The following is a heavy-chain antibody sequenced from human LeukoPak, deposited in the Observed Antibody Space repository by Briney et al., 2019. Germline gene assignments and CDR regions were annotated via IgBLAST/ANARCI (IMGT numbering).Heavy chain of an antibody. CDR3: AREDTSDIVVVPAAMGDYYYYYYMDV. CDR1: GGSISSYY. CDR2: IYTSGST. J-gene: IGHJ6*03. D-gene: IGHD2-2*01. Sequence: SETLSLTCTVSGGSISSYYWSWIRQPAGKGLEWIGRIYTSGSTNYNPSLKSRVTMSVDTSKNQFSLKLSYVTAADTAVYYCAREDTSDIVVVPAAMGDYYYYYYMDVWGKGTTVTVSS. V-gene: IGHV4-4*07.